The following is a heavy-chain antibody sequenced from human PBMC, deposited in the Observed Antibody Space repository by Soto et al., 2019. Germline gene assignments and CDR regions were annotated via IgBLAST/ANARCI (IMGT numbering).Heavy chain of an antibody. D-gene: IGHD3-10*01. CDR3: ARGLWFGEFIYYFDY. V-gene: IGHV3-33*01. J-gene: IGHJ4*02. CDR2: IWYDGSNK. CDR1: GFTFSSYG. Sequence: PGGSLRLSCAASGFTFSSYGMHWVRQAPGKGLEWVAVIWYDGSNKYYADSVKGRFTISRDNSKNTLYLQMNSLRAEDTAVYYCARGLWFGEFIYYFDYWGQGTLVTVPS.